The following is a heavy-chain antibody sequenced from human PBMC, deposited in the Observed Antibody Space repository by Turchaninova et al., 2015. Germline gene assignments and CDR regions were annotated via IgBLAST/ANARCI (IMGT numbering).Heavy chain of an antibody. D-gene: IGHD6-19*01. V-gene: IGHV6-1*01. Sequence: VQLQRSGPGLVKRSRTPSHTVAISRDTVSSNRAAGNWSRQAPSRGLEWLGRTYYRSKWYNDYAVAVKSRITINPDTSKNQFSLQLNSVTPEDTAVYYCARARSGWYLDYWGQGTLVTVSS. J-gene: IGHJ4*02. CDR2: TYYRSKWYN. CDR3: ARARSGWYLDY. CDR1: RDTVSSNRAA.